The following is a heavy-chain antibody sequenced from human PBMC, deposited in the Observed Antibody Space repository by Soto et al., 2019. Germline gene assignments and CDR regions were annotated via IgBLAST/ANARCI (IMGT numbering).Heavy chain of an antibody. CDR3: AREYCSSTSCYTRYYYYGMDV. CDR2: IWYDGSNK. Sequence: GGSLRLSCAASGFTFSSYGMHWVRQAPGKGLEWVAVIWYDGSNKYCADSVKGRFTISRDNSKNTLYLQMNSLRAEDTAVYYCAREYCSSTSCYTRYYYYGMDVWGQGTTVTVSS. D-gene: IGHD2-2*02. CDR1: GFTFSSYG. J-gene: IGHJ6*02. V-gene: IGHV3-33*01.